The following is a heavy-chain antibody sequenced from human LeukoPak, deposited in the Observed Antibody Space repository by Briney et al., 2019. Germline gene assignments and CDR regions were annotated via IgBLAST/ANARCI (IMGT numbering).Heavy chain of an antibody. CDR3: ARQTSSGSYDRFDY. Sequence: GGSLRLSCAASGFTFSSYAMHWVRQAPGKGLEWVAVISYDGSNKYYADSVKGRFTISRDNSKNTLYLQMNSLRAEDTAVYYCARQTSSGSYDRFDYWGQGTLVTVSS. J-gene: IGHJ4*02. D-gene: IGHD1-26*01. CDR1: GFTFSSYA. V-gene: IGHV3-30-3*01. CDR2: ISYDGSNK.